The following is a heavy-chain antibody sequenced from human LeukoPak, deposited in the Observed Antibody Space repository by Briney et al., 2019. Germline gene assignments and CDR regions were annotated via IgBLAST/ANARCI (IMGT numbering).Heavy chain of an antibody. CDR3: ATPGYSYGFFY. Sequence: SETLSHTCAVYGGSFSGYYWSWIRQPPGKGLEWIGEINHSGSTNYNPSLKSRVTISVDTSKNQFSLKLSSVTAADTAVYYCATPGYSYGFFYWGQGTLVTVSS. D-gene: IGHD5-18*01. CDR2: INHSGST. V-gene: IGHV4-34*01. J-gene: IGHJ4*02. CDR1: GGSFSGYY.